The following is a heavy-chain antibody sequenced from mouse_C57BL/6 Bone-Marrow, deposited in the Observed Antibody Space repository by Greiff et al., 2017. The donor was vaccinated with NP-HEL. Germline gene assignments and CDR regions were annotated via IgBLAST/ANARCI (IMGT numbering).Heavy chain of an antibody. V-gene: IGHV5-6*02. CDR3: ARRATVVDYYFDY. D-gene: IGHD1-1*01. CDR2: ISSGGSYT. CDR1: GFTFSSYG. Sequence: DVKLVESGGDLVKPGGSLKLSCAASGFTFSSYGMSWVRQTPDKRLEWVATISSGGSYTYYPDSVKGRFTISRDNAKNTLYLQMSSLKSEDTAMYYCARRATVVDYYFDYWGQGTTLTVSS. J-gene: IGHJ2*01.